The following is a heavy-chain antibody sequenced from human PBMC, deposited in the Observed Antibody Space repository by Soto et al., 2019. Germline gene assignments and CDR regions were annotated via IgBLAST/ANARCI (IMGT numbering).Heavy chain of an antibody. CDR1: GYTFTSYD. CDR2: MNPNSGGT. CDR3: ATPGFLEWSN. D-gene: IGHD3-3*01. V-gene: IGHV1-2*02. J-gene: IGHJ4*02. Sequence: ASVKFSCKASGYTFTSYDINWVRQATGQGLEWMGWMNPNSGGTNYAQKFQGRVTMTRDTSISTAYMELSRLRSDDTAVYYCATPGFLEWSNWGQGTLVTVSS.